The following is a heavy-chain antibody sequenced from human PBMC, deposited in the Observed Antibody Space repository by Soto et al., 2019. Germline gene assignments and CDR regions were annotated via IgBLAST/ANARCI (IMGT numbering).Heavy chain of an antibody. CDR1: GYTFTSYY. Sequence: ASVKVSFKASGYTFTSYYMHWVRQAPGQGLEWMGIINPSGGSTSYAQKFQGRVTMTRDTSTSTVYMELSSLRSEDTAVYYCASPPPYCGGDCSSRIDYWGQGTLVTVSS. CDR3: ASPPPYCGGDCSSRIDY. CDR2: INPSGGST. D-gene: IGHD2-21*02. V-gene: IGHV1-46*01. J-gene: IGHJ4*02.